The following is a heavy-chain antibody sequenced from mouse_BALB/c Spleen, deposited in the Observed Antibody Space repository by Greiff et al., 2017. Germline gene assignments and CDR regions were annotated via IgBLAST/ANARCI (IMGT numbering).Heavy chain of an antibody. CDR1: GFNIKDTY. CDR3: ARATMIINY. CDR2: IDPANGNT. J-gene: IGHJ4*01. Sequence: ESGAELVKPGASVKLSCTASGFNIKDTYMHWVKQRPEQGLEWIGRIDPANGNTKFDPKFQGKATITADTSSNTAYLQLSSLTSEDTAVYYCARATMIINYWGQGTSVTVSS. D-gene: IGHD2-4*01. V-gene: IGHV14-3*02.